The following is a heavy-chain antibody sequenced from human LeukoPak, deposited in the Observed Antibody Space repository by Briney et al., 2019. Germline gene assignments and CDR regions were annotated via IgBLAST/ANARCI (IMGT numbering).Heavy chain of an antibody. V-gene: IGHV4-34*01. CDR3: ARGRLVGSSGPFDY. Sequence: PSETLSLTCAVYGGSFSGYYWSWIRQPPGKGLEWIGEINHSGSTNYNPSLKSRVTISVDTSKNQFSPKLSSVTAADTAVYYCARGRLVGSSGPFDYWGQGTLVTVSS. D-gene: IGHD3-22*01. CDR1: GGSFSGYY. J-gene: IGHJ4*02. CDR2: INHSGST.